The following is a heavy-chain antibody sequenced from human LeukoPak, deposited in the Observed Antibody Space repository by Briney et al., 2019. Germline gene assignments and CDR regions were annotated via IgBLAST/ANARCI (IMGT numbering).Heavy chain of an antibody. V-gene: IGHV4-34*01. D-gene: IGHD3-22*01. CDR3: ARGRFYYDSSGYLGAFDI. CDR1: GGSFSAYY. CDR2: INHSGST. Sequence: SETLSLTCAVYGGSFSAYYWSWIRQPPGKGLEWIGEINHSGSTNYNPSLKSRVTTSVDTSKNQFSLKLSSVTAADTAVYYCARGRFYYDSSGYLGAFDIWGQGTMVTVSS. J-gene: IGHJ3*02.